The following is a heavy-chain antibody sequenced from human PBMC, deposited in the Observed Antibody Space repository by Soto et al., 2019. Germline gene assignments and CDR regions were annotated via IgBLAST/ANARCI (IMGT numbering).Heavy chain of an antibody. CDR3: ARDNVWAFDY. D-gene: IGHD7-27*01. Sequence: EVQLVESGGGLVQPGGSLRLSCTASGFTFSSRAMNWVRQFPGRGLEWVSYISSSSSNIDYADSVKGRFTVSRDNAKNSLYLQMNSLRDEDTAVYFCARDNVWAFDYWGQGTLVTVSS. J-gene: IGHJ4*02. CDR1: GFTFSSRA. V-gene: IGHV3-48*02. CDR2: ISSSSSNI.